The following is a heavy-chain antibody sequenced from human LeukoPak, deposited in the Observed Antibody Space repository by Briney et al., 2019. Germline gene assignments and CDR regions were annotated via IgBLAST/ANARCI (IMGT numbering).Heavy chain of an antibody. V-gene: IGHV1-69*13. J-gene: IGHJ3*02. CDR2: IIPIFGTA. CDR1: GYTFTSYD. D-gene: IGHD3-22*01. Sequence: ASVKVSCKASGYTFTSYDINWVRQAPGQGLEWMGGIIPIFGTANYAQKFQGRVTITADESTSTAYMELSSLRSEDTAVYYCARDYYDSSGYSNAFDIWGQGTMVTVSS. CDR3: ARDYYDSSGYSNAFDI.